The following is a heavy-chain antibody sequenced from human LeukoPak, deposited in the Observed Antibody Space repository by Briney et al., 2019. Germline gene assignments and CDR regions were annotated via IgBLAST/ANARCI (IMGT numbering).Heavy chain of an antibody. D-gene: IGHD3-16*01. J-gene: IGHJ6*03. V-gene: IGHV4-4*07. CDR3: ARERGLWPAYDYCMDV. Sequence: SETLSLTCTVSGGSINTYYWSWIRQPAGKGLEWIGRIYTSGSTDYNPSLKGRVTMSVDTSKNQFSLKLNSVTAADTAVYYCARERGLWPAYDYCMDVWGKGTMVTVSS. CDR1: GGSINTYY. CDR2: IYTSGST.